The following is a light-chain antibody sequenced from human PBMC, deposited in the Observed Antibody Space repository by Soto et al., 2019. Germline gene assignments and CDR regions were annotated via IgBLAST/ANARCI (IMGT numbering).Light chain of an antibody. CDR3: QQRSNWPPIT. V-gene: IGKV3-11*01. Sequence: EILMTQSPSTLSVSPWERATLSCRASQSVSSNLAWYQQKPGQAPRLLIYGASTRATGIPARFSGSGSGTDFTLTISSLEPEDFAVYYCQQRSNWPPITFGQGTKVDIK. J-gene: IGKJ1*01. CDR2: GAS. CDR1: QSVSSN.